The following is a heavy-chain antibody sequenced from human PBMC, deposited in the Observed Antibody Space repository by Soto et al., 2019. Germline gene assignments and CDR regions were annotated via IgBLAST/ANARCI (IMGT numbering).Heavy chain of an antibody. J-gene: IGHJ4*02. V-gene: IGHV1-3*01. CDR1: GYTFTTSA. D-gene: IGHD6-19*01. CDR3: ARGYTSGWYLDY. Sequence: QVQFVQSGAEVKEPGASVKVSCKAFGYTFTTSAIHWVRQAPGQRLEWMGWINGGNDNTKYSQKFQGRVTMTRDTSASTVYMELSSLRSEDTAVYYCARGYTSGWYLDYWGQGALVTVSS. CDR2: INGGNDNT.